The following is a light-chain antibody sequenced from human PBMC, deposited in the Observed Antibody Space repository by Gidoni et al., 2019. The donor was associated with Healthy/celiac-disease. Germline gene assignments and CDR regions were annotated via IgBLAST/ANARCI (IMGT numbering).Light chain of an antibody. CDR2: DAS. V-gene: IGKV3-11*01. Sequence: EIVLTQSPATLSLSPGERATLSCRASQSVSSYLAWYQQKPGQAPRLLIYDASTRATGIPARFSGSGSGTDFTLTISSLEPEDFAVYYCQQRSNWPPLTFXGXTKVEIK. CDR3: QQRSNWPPLT. CDR1: QSVSSY. J-gene: IGKJ4*01.